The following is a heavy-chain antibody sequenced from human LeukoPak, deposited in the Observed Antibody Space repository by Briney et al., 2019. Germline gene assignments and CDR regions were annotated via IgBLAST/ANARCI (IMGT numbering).Heavy chain of an antibody. CDR3: AGYFDKGAYYGRHDY. CDR2: MSSSGGDT. Sequence: QAGGSLRLSCAASGFAFDTYAMSWVRQAPGKGLEWVSAMSSSGGDTYYPDSVKGRFTISRDNSKNTLYLQMNSLRAEDTAVYYCAGYFDKGAYYGRHDYWGQGTLVTLSS. J-gene: IGHJ4*02. V-gene: IGHV3-23*01. CDR1: GFAFDTYA. D-gene: IGHD3-22*01.